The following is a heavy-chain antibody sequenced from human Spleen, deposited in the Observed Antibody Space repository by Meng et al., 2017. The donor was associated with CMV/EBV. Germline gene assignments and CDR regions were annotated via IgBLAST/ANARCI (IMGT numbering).Heavy chain of an antibody. J-gene: IGHJ3*02. CDR3: STGIVGATDAFDI. CDR1: GFKFSNAW. D-gene: IGHD1-26*01. Sequence: GFKFSNAWMSWVRQAPGKGLEWLGRIKSKTDGGTADYAAPVKGRFTISRDDSKNTLYLQINSLKTEDAAVYYCSTGIVGATDAFDIWGQGTMVTVSS. CDR2: IKSKTDGGTA. V-gene: IGHV3-15*01.